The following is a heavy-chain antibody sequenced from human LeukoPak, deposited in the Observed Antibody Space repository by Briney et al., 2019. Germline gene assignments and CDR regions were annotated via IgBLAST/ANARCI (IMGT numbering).Heavy chain of an antibody. D-gene: IGHD3-10*01. V-gene: IGHV3-23*01. CDR1: GFTFSSFP. CDR2: IIGSGGAT. CDR3: AKITSEGS. J-gene: IGHJ5*02. Sequence: PGGSLRLSCAASGFTFSSFPMNWVRQAPGKGLEWVSAIIGSGGATYYAASVKGRFTISRDNSKNRLYLQMDFLRAEDTAVYYCAKITSEGSWGQGTLVTVSS.